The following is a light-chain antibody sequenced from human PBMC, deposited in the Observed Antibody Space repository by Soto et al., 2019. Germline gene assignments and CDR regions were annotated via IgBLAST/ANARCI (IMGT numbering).Light chain of an antibody. J-gene: IGKJ1*01. CDR2: KAS. CDR3: QHYNSYSEA. V-gene: IGKV1-5*03. CDR1: PTISSW. Sequence: DIQMTQSPSTLSGSVGDRVTITCRAGPTISSWLAWYQQKPGQAPKLLIYKASTLKSGVPSRFSGSGSGTEFTLTISSLQPDDFATYYCQHYNSYSEAFGQGTKVELK.